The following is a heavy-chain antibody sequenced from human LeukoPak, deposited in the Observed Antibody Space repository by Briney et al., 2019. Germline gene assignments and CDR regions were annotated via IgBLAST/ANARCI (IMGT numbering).Heavy chain of an antibody. CDR3: VAAPYY. CDR1: GFTFSSYA. Sequence: GGSLRLSCAASGFTFSSYAMHWVRQAPGKGLEWVAVISYDGSNKYYADSVKDRFTISRDNSKNTLYLQVNSLRAEDTAVYYTVAAPYYWGQGTLVTVSS. V-gene: IGHV3-30*01. D-gene: IGHD6-6*01. J-gene: IGHJ4*02. CDR2: ISYDGSNK.